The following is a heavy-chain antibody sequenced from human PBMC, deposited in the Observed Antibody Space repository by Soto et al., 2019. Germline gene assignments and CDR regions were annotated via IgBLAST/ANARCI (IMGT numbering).Heavy chain of an antibody. J-gene: IGHJ4*02. CDR1: GFTFSDYY. Sequence: PGGSLRLSCAASGFTFSDYYMDWVRQAPGKGLEWVGRIRHKARSYTTEYAASVNGRFSISRDDSKNSVFLQMNSLRAEDTAVYYCAGATCSGGACYVGNYWGQGTLVTVSS. D-gene: IGHD2-15*01. CDR2: IRHKARSYTT. V-gene: IGHV3-72*01. CDR3: AGATCSGGACYVGNY.